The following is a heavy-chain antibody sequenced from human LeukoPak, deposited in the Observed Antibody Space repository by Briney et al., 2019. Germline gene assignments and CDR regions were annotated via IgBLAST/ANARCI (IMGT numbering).Heavy chain of an antibody. CDR1: GFTFSSYT. D-gene: IGHD3-16*01. CDR3: AGGKGFFDS. J-gene: IGHJ4*02. V-gene: IGHV3-21*01. Sequence: GGSLRLSCAASGFTFSSYTMDWVRQAPGKGLEWVSSISGRTTYIYYADSVKGRFTISRDNAKNSLYLQMNSLRAEDTAVYYCAGGKGFFDSWGQGTLVTVSS. CDR2: ISGRTTYI.